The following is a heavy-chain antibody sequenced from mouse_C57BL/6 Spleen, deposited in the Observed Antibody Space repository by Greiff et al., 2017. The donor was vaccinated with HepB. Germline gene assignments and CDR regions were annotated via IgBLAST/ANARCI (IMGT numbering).Heavy chain of an antibody. J-gene: IGHJ4*01. D-gene: IGHD2-12*01. CDR1: GYAFSSSW. CDR2: IYPGDGDT. V-gene: IGHV1-82*01. Sequence: QVQLQQSGPELVKPGASVKISCKASGYAFSSSWMNWVKQRPGKGLEWIGRIYPGDGDTNYNGKFKGKATLTADKSSSTAYMQLSSLTSEDSAVYFCARSDDGGVYAMDYWGQGTSVTVFS. CDR3: ARSDDGGVYAMDY.